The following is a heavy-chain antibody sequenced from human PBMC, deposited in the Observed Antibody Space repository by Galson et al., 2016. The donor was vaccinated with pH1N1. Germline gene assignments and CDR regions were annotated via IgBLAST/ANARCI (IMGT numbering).Heavy chain of an antibody. D-gene: IGHD1-14*01. CDR2: IYASGAD. Sequence: ETLSLTCSVSGGSVTSYYWNWIRQPAGKGLEYIGRIYASGADNYNPSLRSRITMSVDTSKNQVSLKLSSVTAADTAVYYCARADNWNHHSDAFDIWGQGTMVMVSS. CDR3: ARADNWNHHSDAFDI. J-gene: IGHJ3*02. CDR1: GGSVTSYY. V-gene: IGHV4-4*07.